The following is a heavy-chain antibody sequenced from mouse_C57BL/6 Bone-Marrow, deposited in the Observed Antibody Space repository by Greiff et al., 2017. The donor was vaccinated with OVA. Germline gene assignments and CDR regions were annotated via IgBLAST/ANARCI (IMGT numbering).Heavy chain of an antibody. CDR2: ISDGGSYT. V-gene: IGHV5-4*01. J-gene: IGHJ2*01. Sequence: EVQRVESGGGLVKPGGSLKLSCAASGFTFSSYAMSWVRQTPEKRLEWVATISDGGSYTYYPDNVKGRFTISRDNAKNNLYLQMSHLKSEDTAMYDCARERGVVDYWGQGTTLTVSS. D-gene: IGHD1-1*01. CDR3: ARERGVVDY. CDR1: GFTFSSYA.